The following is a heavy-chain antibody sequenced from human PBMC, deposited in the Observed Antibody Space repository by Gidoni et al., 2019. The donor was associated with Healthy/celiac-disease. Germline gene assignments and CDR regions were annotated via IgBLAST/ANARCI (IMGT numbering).Heavy chain of an antibody. CDR3: ARDPGRPHIAVAGYYWYFDL. Sequence: QVQLQESGPGLVQPSETLSLTCTVSGYSISCGYYCGWIRQPPGKGLEWIGSIYHSGSTYYNPSLKSRVTISVETSKNQFSLKLSSVTAADTAVYYCARDPGRPHIAVAGYYWYFDLWGRGTLVTVSS. J-gene: IGHJ2*01. CDR2: IYHSGST. D-gene: IGHD6-19*01. V-gene: IGHV4-38-2*02. CDR1: GYSISCGYY.